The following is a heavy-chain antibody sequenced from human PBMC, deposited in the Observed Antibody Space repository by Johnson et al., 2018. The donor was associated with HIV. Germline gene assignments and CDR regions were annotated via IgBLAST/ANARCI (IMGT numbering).Heavy chain of an antibody. CDR3: ARVEQLGAFDI. CDR2: INWNGGST. J-gene: IGHJ3*02. CDR1: GFTFDDYG. D-gene: IGHD6-6*01. V-gene: IGHV3-20*04. Sequence: VQLVESGGGVVRPGGSLRLSCAVSGFTFDDYGMSWVRQAPGKGLEWVSVINWNGGSTGYADSVKGRFTITRDNSKNTRYLQMGSLRVEDTAVYYCARVEQLGAFDIWGQGTMVTVSS.